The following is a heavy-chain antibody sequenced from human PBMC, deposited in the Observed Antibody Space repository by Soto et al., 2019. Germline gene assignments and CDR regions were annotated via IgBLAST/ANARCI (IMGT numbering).Heavy chain of an antibody. V-gene: IGHV5-51*01. CDR3: ARRALGPSGHYYTYNWFDS. J-gene: IGHJ5*01. CDR1: GYIFTKHW. Sequence: PGESLKISCQGSGYIFTKHWIAWVRQKPGKGLEWIGIIDPVDSDDRYSPSFEGQVTTSVDKSNNTAFLRWDKLKTSDTATYFGARRALGPSGHYYTYNWFDSWGQGTQVTVSS. CDR2: IDPVDSDD. D-gene: IGHD3-22*01.